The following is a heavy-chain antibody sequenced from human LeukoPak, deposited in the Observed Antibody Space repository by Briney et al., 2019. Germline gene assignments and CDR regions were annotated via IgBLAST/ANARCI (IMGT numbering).Heavy chain of an antibody. J-gene: IGHJ5*02. CDR2: IFHSGST. CDR3: ARAYSSGWYYNWFDP. Sequence: SETLSLTCAVSSGSIFSSNWWSWVRQPPGKGLEWIGQIFHSGSTSYSPSLKSRVTISVDKSKNQFSLKLSSVTAADTAVYYCARAYSSGWYYNWFDPWGQGTLVTVSS. CDR1: SGSIFSSNW. V-gene: IGHV4-4*02. D-gene: IGHD6-19*01.